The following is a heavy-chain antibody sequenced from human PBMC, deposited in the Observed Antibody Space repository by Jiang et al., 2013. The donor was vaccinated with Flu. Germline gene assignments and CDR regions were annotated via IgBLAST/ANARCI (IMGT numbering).Heavy chain of an antibody. CDR2: IYYSGST. Sequence: GSGLVKPSETLSLTCTVSGGSISSSSYYWGWIRQPPGKGLEWIGSIYYSGSTYYNPSLKSRVTISVDTSKNQFSLKLSSVTAADTAVYYCARDSRVVVALLDPYYFDYWGQGTLVTVSS. J-gene: IGHJ4*02. V-gene: IGHV4-39*07. CDR1: GGSISSSSYY. D-gene: IGHD3-22*01. CDR3: ARDSRVVVALLDPYYFDY.